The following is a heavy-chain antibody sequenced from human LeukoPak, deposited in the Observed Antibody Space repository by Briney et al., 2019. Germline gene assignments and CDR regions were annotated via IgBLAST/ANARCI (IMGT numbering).Heavy chain of an antibody. CDR3: ARDGPVVRGSRTIDY. V-gene: IGHV1-18*01. D-gene: IGHD3-10*01. CDR2: ISAYNGNT. Sequence: ASVKVPCKASGYTFTSYGISWVRQAPGQGLEWMGWISAYNGNTNYAQKLQGRVTMTTDTSTSTAYMELRSLRSDDTAVYYCARDGPVVRGSRTIDYWGQGTLVTVSS. J-gene: IGHJ4*02. CDR1: GYTFTSYG.